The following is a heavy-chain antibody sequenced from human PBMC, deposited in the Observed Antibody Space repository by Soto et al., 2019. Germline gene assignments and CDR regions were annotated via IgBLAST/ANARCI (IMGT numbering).Heavy chain of an antibody. CDR3: ARRYGGYCSGGSCYYYYGMDV. V-gene: IGHV4-59*08. J-gene: IGHJ6*02. CDR2: IYYSGST. D-gene: IGHD2-15*01. CDR1: GGSISSYY. Sequence: QVQLQESGPGLVKPSETLSLTCTVSGGSISSYYWSWIRQPPGKGLEWIGYIYYSGSTNYNPSLKSRVTPSVDTSKNQFSLKLSSVTAADTAVYYCARRYGGYCSGGSCYYYYGMDVWGQGTTVTVSS.